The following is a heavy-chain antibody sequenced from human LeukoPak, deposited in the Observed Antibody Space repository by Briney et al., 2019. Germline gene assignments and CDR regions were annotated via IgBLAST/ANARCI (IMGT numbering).Heavy chain of an antibody. Sequence: GESLKISCAASGFTFSSYGMHWVRQAPGKGLEWVAFIRYDGSNKYYADSVKGRFTISRDNSKNTLYLQMNSLRAEDTAVYYCAAASYYYYYYMDVWGKGTTVTVSS. CDR2: IRYDGSNK. D-gene: IGHD2-15*01. CDR3: AAASYYYYYYMDV. CDR1: GFTFSSYG. V-gene: IGHV3-30*02. J-gene: IGHJ6*03.